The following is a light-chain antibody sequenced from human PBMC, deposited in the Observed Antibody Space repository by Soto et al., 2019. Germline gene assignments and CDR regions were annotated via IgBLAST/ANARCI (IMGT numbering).Light chain of an antibody. CDR3: QSYDSSLIGYV. Sequence: QAVVTQPPSVSGAPGQRVTISCTGSSSNIGADYDVHWYQHLPGTAPKLLIYGNINRPSGVPDRFSGSKSGTSASLAITGLQAEDEADYYCQSYDSSLIGYVFGTGTKLTVL. V-gene: IGLV1-40*01. J-gene: IGLJ1*01. CDR2: GNI. CDR1: SSNIGADYD.